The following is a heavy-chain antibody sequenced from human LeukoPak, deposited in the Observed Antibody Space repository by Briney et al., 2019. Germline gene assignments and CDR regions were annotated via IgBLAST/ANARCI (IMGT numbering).Heavy chain of an antibody. Sequence: ASVKVSCMASGYTFTGHYIHWVRPPPGQGLEWMGGINPNSGGTSYAQKFQDRVTMTRDTSITTAYMDLSRLRSDDTALYYCARQGESLFDYWGQGTLVTVSS. D-gene: IGHD1-26*01. V-gene: IGHV1-2*02. J-gene: IGHJ4*02. CDR2: INPNSGGT. CDR3: ARQGESLFDY. CDR1: GYTFTGHY.